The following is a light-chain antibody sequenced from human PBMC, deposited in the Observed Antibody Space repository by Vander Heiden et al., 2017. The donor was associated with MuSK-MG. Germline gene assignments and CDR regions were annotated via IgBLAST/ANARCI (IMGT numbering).Light chain of an antibody. CDR3: QQRNDWPVT. CDR1: QNVGIF. J-gene: IGKJ3*01. Sequence: EIVFTQSPAILSLSPGERATLSCRASQNVGIFLAWYQQKPGQSPRLLISDASQRATGIPARFSGSGSGTDFTLTINTLEPEDFAVYYCQQRNDWPVTFGPGTRVDIK. V-gene: IGKV3-11*01. CDR2: DAS.